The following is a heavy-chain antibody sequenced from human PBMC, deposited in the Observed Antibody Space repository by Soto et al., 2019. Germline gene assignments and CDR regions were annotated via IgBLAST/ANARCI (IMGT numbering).Heavy chain of an antibody. D-gene: IGHD2-15*01. V-gene: IGHV4-30-4*01. CDR3: ARLSGGSPEISDY. CDR2: IYYSGSA. CDR1: GGSISSGDYY. J-gene: IGHJ4*02. Sequence: SETLSLTCTVSGGSISSGDYYWSWIRQPPGKGLEWIGYIYYSGSAYYNPSLKSRVTISVDTSKNQFSLKLSSVTAADTAVYYCARLSGGSPEISDYWGQGTLVTSPQ.